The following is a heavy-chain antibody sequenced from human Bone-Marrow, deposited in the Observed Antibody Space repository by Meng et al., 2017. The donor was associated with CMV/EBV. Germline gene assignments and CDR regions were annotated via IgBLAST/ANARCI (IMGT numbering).Heavy chain of an antibody. V-gene: IGHV3-11*04. CDR2: ISSSGSTI. D-gene: IGHD1-1*01. CDR3: AREGETGTPFDY. CDR1: GFTFSDYY. Sequence: GESLKISCAASGFTFSDYYMSWIRQAPGKGLEWVSYISSSGSTIYYADSVKGRFTISRYNAKNSLYLQMNSLRAEDTAVYYCAREGETGTPFDYWGQGTLVTVSS. J-gene: IGHJ4*02.